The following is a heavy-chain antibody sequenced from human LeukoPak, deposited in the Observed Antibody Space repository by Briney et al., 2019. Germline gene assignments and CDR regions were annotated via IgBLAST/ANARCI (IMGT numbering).Heavy chain of an antibody. J-gene: IGHJ3*02. CDR2: ISWNSGSI. V-gene: IGHV3-9*01. Sequence: PGRPLRLSCAASGFTFDDYAMHWVRQAPGKGLEWVSGISWNSGSIGYADSVKGRFTISRDNAKNSLYLQMNSLRAEDTALYYCAKIGGYYYGSGSSFNDAFDIWGQGTMVTVSS. CDR3: AKIGGYYYGSGSSFNDAFDI. CDR1: GFTFDDYA. D-gene: IGHD3-10*01.